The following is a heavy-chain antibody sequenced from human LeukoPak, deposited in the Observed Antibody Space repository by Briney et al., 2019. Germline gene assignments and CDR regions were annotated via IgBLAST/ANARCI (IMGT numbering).Heavy chain of an antibody. Sequence: SETLSLTCTVSGGSISSGNYCWSWIRQPPGKGLEWIGYIYYRGSTYYNPSLKSRVTISVDTAKNQFSLNLRFVTAADTAVYYCARAFWGYFDYWGQGTLVTVSS. CDR2: IYYRGST. J-gene: IGHJ4*02. CDR1: GGSISSGNYC. V-gene: IGHV4-30-4*08. CDR3: ARAFWGYFDY. D-gene: IGHD3-16*01.